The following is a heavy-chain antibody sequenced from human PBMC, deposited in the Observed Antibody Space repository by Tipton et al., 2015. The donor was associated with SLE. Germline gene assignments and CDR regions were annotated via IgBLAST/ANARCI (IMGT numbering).Heavy chain of an antibody. D-gene: IGHD2-8*01. Sequence: TLSLTCAVSGGSISSGGYSWSWIRQPPGKGLEWIGYIYPSGSTLYNPSLESRVTISLDRSKNQFSLKLSSVTAADTAVYFCARLRIVYGFHGLDYWGLGTRVTVSA. V-gene: IGHV4-30-2*01. CDR2: IYPSGST. CDR1: GGSISSGGYS. J-gene: IGHJ4*02. CDR3: ARLRIVYGFHGLDY.